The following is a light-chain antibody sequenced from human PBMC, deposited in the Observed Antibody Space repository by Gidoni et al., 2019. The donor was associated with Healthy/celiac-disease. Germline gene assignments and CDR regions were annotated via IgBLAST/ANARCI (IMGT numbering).Light chain of an antibody. CDR1: SSNIGSNT. CDR3: AAWDDSLNGYWV. CDR2: RNN. Sequence: QSVLTQPPSASGTPGQRVTISCSGSSSNIGSNTVIWYQQLPGTAPKLLIYRNNQRPSGVPDRFSGSKSGTSASLAISGLQSEDEADYYCAAWDDSLNGYWVFGGGTKLTVL. J-gene: IGLJ3*02. V-gene: IGLV1-44*01.